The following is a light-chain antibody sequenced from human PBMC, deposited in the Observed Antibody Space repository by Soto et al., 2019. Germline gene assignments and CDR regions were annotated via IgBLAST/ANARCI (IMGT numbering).Light chain of an antibody. J-gene: IGKJ4*01. CDR2: WAS. Sequence: DIVMTQSPDSLAVSLGERATINCKSSQSVLYSSNNKNYLAWYQQKPGQPPKLLIYWASTRESGVPDRFSGSGSGTDFTLTISSLQAEDVAVYHCQQYYSTPFTFGGGTKVEIK. V-gene: IGKV4-1*01. CDR1: QSVLYSSNNKNY. CDR3: QQYYSTPFT.